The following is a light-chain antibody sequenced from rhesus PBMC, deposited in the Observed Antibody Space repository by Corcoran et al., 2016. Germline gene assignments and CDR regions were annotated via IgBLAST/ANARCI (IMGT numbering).Light chain of an antibody. J-gene: IGLJ1*01. V-gene: IGLV2-13*03. CDR2: EVS. Sequence: QAAPTQSPSVSGSPGQSVTISCTGTSSDIGGYNRVSWYQQHPGKAPKLMIYEVSKRPSGVSARFSGSKSGNPASLTISGLQAEYAVDYYCSSYASSSTLIFGVGTRLTVL. CDR3: SSYASSSTLI. CDR1: SSDIGGYNR.